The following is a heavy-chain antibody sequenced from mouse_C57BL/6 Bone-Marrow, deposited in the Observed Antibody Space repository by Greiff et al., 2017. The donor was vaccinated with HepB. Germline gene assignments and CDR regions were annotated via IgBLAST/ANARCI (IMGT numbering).Heavy chain of an antibody. CDR3: ARGPLYDGLNY. D-gene: IGHD2-3*01. CDR1: GYAFTNYL. Sequence: QVHVKQSGAELVRPGTSVKVSCKASGYAFTNYLIEWVKQRPGQGLEWIGVINPGSGGTNYNEKFKGKATLTADKSSSTAYMQLSSLTSEDSAVYFCARGPLYDGLNYWGQGTTLTVSS. J-gene: IGHJ2*01. V-gene: IGHV1-54*01. CDR2: INPGSGGT.